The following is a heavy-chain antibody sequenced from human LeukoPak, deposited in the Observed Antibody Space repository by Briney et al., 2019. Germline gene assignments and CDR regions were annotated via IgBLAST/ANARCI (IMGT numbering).Heavy chain of an antibody. V-gene: IGHV4-59*08. CDR3: ARWYDSGWAFDD. CDR1: GGTISSYS. J-gene: IGHJ4*02. D-gene: IGHD6-19*01. CDR2: IHDGGST. Sequence: SETLSLTCTVSGGTISSYSRNWVRQPPGKGLEWIGHIHDGGSTTYNPSLKCRVAISVKTSKNQNSLNLRSVTAADTAVYYSARWYDSGWAFDDWGEGT.